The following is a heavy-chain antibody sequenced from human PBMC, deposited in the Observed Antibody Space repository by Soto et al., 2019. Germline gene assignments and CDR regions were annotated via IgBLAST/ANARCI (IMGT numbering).Heavy chain of an antibody. D-gene: IGHD5-12*01. Sequence: QVQLVESGGGVVQPGRSLRLSCAASGFTFSSYAMHWVRQAPGKGLEWVAVISYDGSNKYYADSVKGRFTISRDNSKNTLYLQMNSLRAEDTAVYYCARDKGCYDYPDYWGQGTLVTVSS. CDR3: ARDKGCYDYPDY. J-gene: IGHJ4*02. CDR2: ISYDGSNK. V-gene: IGHV3-30-3*01. CDR1: GFTFSSYA.